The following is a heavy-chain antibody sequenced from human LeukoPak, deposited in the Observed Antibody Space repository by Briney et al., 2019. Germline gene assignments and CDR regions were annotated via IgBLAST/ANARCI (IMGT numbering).Heavy chain of an antibody. Sequence: GGSLRLSCAASGFTFSSYAMNWVRQAPGKGLEWVSSISSSSSYIYYADSVKGRITISRDNAKNSLYLQMNSLRVEDTAVYYCARNSRYSFDIWGQGTMVTVSS. CDR2: ISSSSSYI. J-gene: IGHJ3*02. CDR3: ARNSRYSFDI. CDR1: GFTFSSYA. V-gene: IGHV3-21*01. D-gene: IGHD4-11*01.